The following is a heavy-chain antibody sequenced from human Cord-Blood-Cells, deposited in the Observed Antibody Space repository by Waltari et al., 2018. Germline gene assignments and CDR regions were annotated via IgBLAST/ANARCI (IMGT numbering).Heavy chain of an antibody. V-gene: IGHV1-24*01. J-gene: IGHJ3*02. Sequence: QVQLVQSGAEVKKPGASVKVSCKVSGYTLTELSMHWVRRAPGKGLEWMGGFDPEDGETIYAQKFQGRVTMTEDTSTDTAYMELSSLRSEDTAVYYCATPSRVSRGMDDAFDIWGQGTMVTVSS. CDR1: GYTLTELS. CDR3: ATPSRVSRGMDDAFDI. D-gene: IGHD6-13*01. CDR2: FDPEDGET.